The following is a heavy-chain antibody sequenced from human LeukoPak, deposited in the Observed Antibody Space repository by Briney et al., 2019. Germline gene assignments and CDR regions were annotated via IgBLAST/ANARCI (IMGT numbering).Heavy chain of an antibody. V-gene: IGHV4-4*02. Sequence: SETLSLTCTVSGGSITNDFWWSWVRQAPGKGLEWIGEIYHTGSTNYSPSLRSRVSISVDKSNNQVSLKLSSVTAADTAVYYCARDRGRHYYFDYWGQGTLVTVSS. CDR1: GGSITNDFW. CDR3: ARDRGRHYYFDY. CDR2: IYHTGST. D-gene: IGHD3-10*01. J-gene: IGHJ4*02.